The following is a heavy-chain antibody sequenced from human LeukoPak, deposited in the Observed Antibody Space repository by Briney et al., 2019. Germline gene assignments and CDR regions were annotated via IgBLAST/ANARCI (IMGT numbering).Heavy chain of an antibody. J-gene: IGHJ3*02. V-gene: IGHV4-39*01. CDR2: IHYSGST. D-gene: IGHD3-22*01. CDR3: ARYPYYYDSSGYVAEGAFDI. Sequence: PSETLSLTCTVSGGSIRTSDYYWAWIRQPPGRGLEWIGTIHYSGSTFYKPPLKSRLTVSADTSRNQSYMKLSSVTAADTAVYYCARYPYYYDSSGYVAEGAFDIWGQGTMVTVSS. CDR1: GGSIRTSDYY.